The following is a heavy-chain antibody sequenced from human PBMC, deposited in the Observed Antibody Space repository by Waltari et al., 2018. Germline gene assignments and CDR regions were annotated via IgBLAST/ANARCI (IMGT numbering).Heavy chain of an antibody. D-gene: IGHD3-10*01. CDR1: GFRLSTYC. CDR3: VRLAQRTYKSPVPGRHYYYGMDV. CDR2: ISNDESSL. J-gene: IGHJ6*02. Sequence: EEQLLVSGGGLLQPGGYLTLTCAPSGFRLSTYCMNWVREAPGKGLVWVARISNDESSLTYADSVKGRFTISRDNAKNTLFLQMKRLRAEDTAVYYCVRLAQRTYKSPVPGRHYYYGMDVWGQGTTVTVSS. V-gene: IGHV3-74*03.